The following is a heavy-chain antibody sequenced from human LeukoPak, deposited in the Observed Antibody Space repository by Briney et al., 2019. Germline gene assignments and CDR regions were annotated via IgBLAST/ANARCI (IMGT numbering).Heavy chain of an antibody. CDR1: GFTVSSNY. J-gene: IGHJ4*02. D-gene: IGHD2-2*01. Sequence: GGSLRLSCAASGFTVSSNYMSWVRQAPGKGLEWVSVIYSGGSTYYADSVKGRFTISRDNSKNTLHLQMGSLRAEDMAVYYCARLYCSSTSRLFDYWGQGTLVTVSS. CDR3: ARLYCSSTSRLFDY. V-gene: IGHV3-66*04. CDR2: IYSGGST.